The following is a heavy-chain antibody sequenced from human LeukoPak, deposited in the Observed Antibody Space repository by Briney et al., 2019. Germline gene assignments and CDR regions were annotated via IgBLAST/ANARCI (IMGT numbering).Heavy chain of an antibody. D-gene: IGHD2-2*02. V-gene: IGHV1-2*02. Sequence: ASVKVSCKASGYTFTGYYMHWVRQAPGQGLEWMGWINPNSGDTNYAQKFQGRVTMTRDTSISTAYMELSRLRSDDTAVYSCAREAYCSSTSCHIGDYWGQGTLVTVSS. CDR3: AREAYCSSTSCHIGDY. CDR1: GYTFTGYY. CDR2: INPNSGDT. J-gene: IGHJ4*02.